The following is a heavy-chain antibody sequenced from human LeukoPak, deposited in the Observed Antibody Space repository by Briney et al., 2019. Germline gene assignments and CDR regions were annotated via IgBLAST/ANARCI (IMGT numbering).Heavy chain of an antibody. D-gene: IGHD3-10*01. J-gene: IGHJ4*02. CDR3: AKDRMVRGVTFNDY. V-gene: IGHV3-23*01. Sequence: PGGSLRLSCAASGFTFSSYAMNLVRQAPGKGLEWVSSISGSGDNTYYADSVKSRFTISRDNSKNTLYLQMNSLRAEDTAVYYCAKDRMVRGVTFNDYWGQGTLVTVSS. CDR2: ISGSGDNT. CDR1: GFTFSSYA.